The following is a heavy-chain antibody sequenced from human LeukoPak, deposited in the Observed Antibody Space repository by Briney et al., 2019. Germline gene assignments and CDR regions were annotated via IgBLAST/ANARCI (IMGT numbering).Heavy chain of an antibody. CDR1: GFTVSTEY. V-gene: IGHV3-66*01. J-gene: IGHJ4*02. CDR3: ARALAAAAHTSFDY. Sequence: GGSLRLSCAASGFTVSTEYMSWVRQAPGKGLEWVSIIYPGGSTYYADSVKDRLTISRDSSKNTLYLQVSSVRDEDTAMYFCARALAAAAHTSFDYWGQGTLDTVSS. CDR2: IYPGGST. D-gene: IGHD6-13*01.